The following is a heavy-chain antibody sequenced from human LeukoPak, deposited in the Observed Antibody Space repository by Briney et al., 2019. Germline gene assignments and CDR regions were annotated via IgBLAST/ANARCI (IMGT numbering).Heavy chain of an antibody. CDR1: GGSITSYF. D-gene: IGHD3-22*01. CDR3: ARASYSYDISGWVPFDY. V-gene: IGHV4-4*07. J-gene: IGHJ4*02. Sequence: SETLALTCTVSGGSITSYFWSWIRQPAGKGLEWIGRIYSSGSTNYNPSLKSRVTMSGDTSENQFSLRLSSVTAADTAVYYCARASYSYDISGWVPFDYWGQGTLVTVSS. CDR2: IYSSGST.